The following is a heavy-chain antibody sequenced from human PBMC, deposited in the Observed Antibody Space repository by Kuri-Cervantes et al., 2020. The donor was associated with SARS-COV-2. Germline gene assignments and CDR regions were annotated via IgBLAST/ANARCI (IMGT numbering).Heavy chain of an antibody. D-gene: IGHD2-2*01. J-gene: IGHJ4*02. CDR3: ARPSDYCSSTSCLDY. V-gene: IGHV5-51*01. CDR2: IYPGDSDT. Sequence: QDSCKGSGYSFTSYWIGWVRQMLGKDLEWMGIIYPGDSDTRYSPSFQGQVTISADKSISTAYLQWSSLKASDTAMYYCARPSDYCSSTSCLDYWGQGTLVTVSS. CDR1: GYSFTSYW.